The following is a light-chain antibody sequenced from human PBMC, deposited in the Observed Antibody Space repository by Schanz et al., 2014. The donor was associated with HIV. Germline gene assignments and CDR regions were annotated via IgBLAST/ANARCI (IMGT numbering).Light chain of an antibody. CDR1: QSINNDY. Sequence: IVLTQSPGTLSLSPGEKATLSCKASQSINNDYLAWYQQKPGQAPRLLIYVASIRATGIPDRFSGSGSGTDFTLSVSRLEPEDFAVYYCQQYGSSSTFGGGTKVEIK. J-gene: IGKJ4*01. V-gene: IGKV3-20*01. CDR2: VAS. CDR3: QQYGSSST.